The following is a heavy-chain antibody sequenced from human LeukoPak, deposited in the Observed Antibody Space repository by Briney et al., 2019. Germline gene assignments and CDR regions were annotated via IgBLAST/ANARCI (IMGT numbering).Heavy chain of an antibody. V-gene: IGHV3-74*01. CDR2: INSDGSST. Sequence: PGGSLRLSCAASGFTFSSYWMHWVRHAPGKGLVWVSRINSDGSSTSYADSVKGRFTISRDNAKNTLYLQMNSLRAEDTAVYYCARSPPPGYCSSTSCPHDYWGQGTLVTVSS. D-gene: IGHD2-2*01. CDR3: ARSPPPGYCSSTSCPHDY. CDR1: GFTFSSYW. J-gene: IGHJ4*02.